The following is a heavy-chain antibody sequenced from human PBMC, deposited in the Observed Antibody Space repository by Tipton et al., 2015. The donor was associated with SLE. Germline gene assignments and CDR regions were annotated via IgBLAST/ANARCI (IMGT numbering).Heavy chain of an antibody. CDR1: GGSFSNYY. D-gene: IGHD3-9*01. CDR2: IYYSGST. Sequence: TLSLTCAVYGGSFSNYYWSWIRQPPGKGLEWIGYIYYSGSTNYNPSLKSRVTISVDTSKNQFSLKLSSVTAADTAVYYCARDPDILTGPLDWGQGTLVTVSS. V-gene: IGHV4-59*01. CDR3: ARDPDILTGPLD. J-gene: IGHJ4*02.